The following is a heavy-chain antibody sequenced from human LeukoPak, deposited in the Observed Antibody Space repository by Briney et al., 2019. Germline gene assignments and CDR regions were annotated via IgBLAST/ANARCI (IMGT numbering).Heavy chain of an antibody. D-gene: IGHD6-19*01. CDR2: IYTSGST. CDR3: AREADGVAGTVWYFDL. J-gene: IGHJ2*01. Sequence: PSETLSLTCTVSGGSISSYYWSWIRQPAGKGLEWIGRIYTSGSTNYNPFLKSRVTMSVDTSKNQFSLKLSSVTAADTAVYYCAREADGVAGTVWYFDLWGRGTLVTVSS. V-gene: IGHV4-4*07. CDR1: GGSISSYY.